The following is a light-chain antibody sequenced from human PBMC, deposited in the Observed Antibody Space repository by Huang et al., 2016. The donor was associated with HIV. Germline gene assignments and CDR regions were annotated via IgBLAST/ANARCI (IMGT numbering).Light chain of an antibody. CDR1: QSVLYSSHNKNY. Sequence: DIVMTQSPDSLAVSLGERATINCKSSQSVLYSSHNKNYLAWYQQKPGQPPKLLIYWASTREFGVPDRFSGSGSGTEFTLTISSLQAEDVAVYYCQQYYSTFLTFGGGTKVEIK. CDR3: QQYYSTFLT. V-gene: IGKV4-1*01. CDR2: WAS. J-gene: IGKJ4*01.